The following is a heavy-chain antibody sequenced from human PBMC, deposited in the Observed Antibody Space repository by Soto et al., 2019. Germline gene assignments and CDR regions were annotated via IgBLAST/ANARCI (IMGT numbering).Heavy chain of an antibody. J-gene: IGHJ5*02. D-gene: IGHD1-26*01. CDR1: GGSVSNKTYY. Sequence: PSETLSLTCSVSGGSVSNKTYYWSWIRQPPGKRLEWIGYVYYSGTTNYNPSLKSRVTISVDLSKNQFSLRLSSVTTADTALYYCARDMHAGFTHYFDPWGQGTLVTVSS. CDR2: VYYSGTT. V-gene: IGHV4-61*01. CDR3: ARDMHAGFTHYFDP.